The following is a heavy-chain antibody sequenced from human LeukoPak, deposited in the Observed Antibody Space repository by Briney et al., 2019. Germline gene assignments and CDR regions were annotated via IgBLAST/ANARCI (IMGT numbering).Heavy chain of an antibody. J-gene: IGHJ4*02. D-gene: IGHD2-15*01. Sequence: GESLRLGCAAYGFTRSKYRKSGESQAAGEGVDCFSSISISGSTIYYADSVKGLFTISRDNAKNSLYLQMNSLRGEDTAVYSSSRGWSGVLDYWGQGTLVTVSS. CDR1: GFTRSKYR. CDR3: SRGWSGVLDY. V-gene: IGHV3-21*01. CDR2: ISISGSTI.